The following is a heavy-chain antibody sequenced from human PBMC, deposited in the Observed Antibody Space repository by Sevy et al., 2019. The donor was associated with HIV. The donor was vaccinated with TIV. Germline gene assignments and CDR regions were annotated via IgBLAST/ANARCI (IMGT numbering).Heavy chain of an antibody. J-gene: IGHJ4*02. V-gene: IGHV3-30*02. CDR1: GFTFSSYG. Sequence: GGSLRLSCVTSGFTFSSYGMHWVRQAPGKGLEWVAFIRYDGSIKYYADSVKGRFTISRDNSKNTLYLQMNSLRAEDTAVYYCAKDHDYYDSSGYYPLDYWGQGTLVTVSS. CDR3: AKDHDYYDSSGYYPLDY. D-gene: IGHD3-22*01. CDR2: IRYDGSIK.